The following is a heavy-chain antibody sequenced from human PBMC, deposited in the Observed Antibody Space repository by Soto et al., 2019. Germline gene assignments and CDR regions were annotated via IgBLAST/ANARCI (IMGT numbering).Heavy chain of an antibody. CDR1: GFPFSTYG. Sequence: PGGSLRLSCAVSGFPFSTYGFHWVRQPPGKGLEWVAVIVSDGSAKYHAGSVEGRFTISRDNSKDTLYLQMNSLRAEDTAVYYCARDDAFGNENGFDIWGQGTMVTVSS. V-gene: IGHV3-33*01. CDR2: IVSDGSAK. D-gene: IGHD1-1*01. J-gene: IGHJ3*02. CDR3: ARDDAFGNENGFDI.